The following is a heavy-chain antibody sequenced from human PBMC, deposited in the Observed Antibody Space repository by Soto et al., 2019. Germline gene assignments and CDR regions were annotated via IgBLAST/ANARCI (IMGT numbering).Heavy chain of an antibody. Sequence: ASVKVSCKASGGTFSSYAISWVRQAPGQGLEWMGGIIPSFGTANYAQKFQGRVTITADESTSTAYMELSSLRSEDTAVYYCASATDTTSIFAVVISTDYGMDVWGQGTTVTVSS. CDR1: GGTFSSYA. J-gene: IGHJ6*02. D-gene: IGHD3-3*01. V-gene: IGHV1-69*13. CDR3: ASATDTTSIFAVVISTDYGMDV. CDR2: IIPSFGTA.